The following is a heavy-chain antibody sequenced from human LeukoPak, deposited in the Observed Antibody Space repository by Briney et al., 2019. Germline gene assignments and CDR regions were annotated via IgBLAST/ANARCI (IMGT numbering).Heavy chain of an antibody. D-gene: IGHD3-10*01. CDR2: IKSKTDGGTT. J-gene: IGHJ4*02. CDR1: GFTFSNAW. Sequence: GGSLRLSCAASGFTFSNAWMSWVRQAPGKRLEWVGRIKSKTDGGTTDYAAPVKGRFTISRDDSKNTLYLQMNSLKTEDTAVYYCTTGITMVLGVIYLIDYWGQGTLVTVSS. V-gene: IGHV3-15*01. CDR3: TTGITMVLGVIYLIDY.